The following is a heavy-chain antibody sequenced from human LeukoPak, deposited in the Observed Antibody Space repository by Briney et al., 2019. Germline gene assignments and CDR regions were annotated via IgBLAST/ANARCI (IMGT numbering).Heavy chain of an antibody. CDR1: GFSFSSYA. Sequence: GGSLILSCAASGFSFSSYAMSWVRQAPGKGLEWVSSISDGGTSTYYADSLKGRFTISRDNSKSTLYLSMNSLRADDTAVYYCAKDDYSDSSGYWDYWGQGVLVTVS. J-gene: IGHJ4*02. CDR3: AKDDYSDSSGYWDY. CDR2: ISDGGTST. V-gene: IGHV3-23*01. D-gene: IGHD3-22*01.